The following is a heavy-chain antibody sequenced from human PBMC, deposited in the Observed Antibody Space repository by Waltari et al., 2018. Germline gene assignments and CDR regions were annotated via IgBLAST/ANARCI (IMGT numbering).Heavy chain of an antibody. Sequence: EVQLLESGGGLVQPGGSLRLSCAASGSTFTSYAMSWVRQAPGKGLEWVSVIYSGGSSTYYADSVKGRFTISRDNSKNTLYLQMNSLRAEDTAVYYCAKFVGGAGDYWGQGTLVTVSS. CDR3: AKFVGGAGDY. CDR2: IYSGGSST. J-gene: IGHJ4*02. V-gene: IGHV3-23*03. CDR1: GSTFTSYA. D-gene: IGHD2-21*01.